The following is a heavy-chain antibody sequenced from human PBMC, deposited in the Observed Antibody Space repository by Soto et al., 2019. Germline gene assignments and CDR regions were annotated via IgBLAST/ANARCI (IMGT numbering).Heavy chain of an antibody. CDR2: ISGSGGNT. J-gene: IGHJ4*01. D-gene: IGHD2-21*01. Sequence: EVQLLESGGGLVQPGGSLRLSCAASGFTFSTYAMSWVRQAPGKGLEWVSAISGSGGNTYSADSVKGRFTISRDNSKNTLYLQMNSLRAEDTAVYYCAKLVKQYYFDYWGHGTLVTASS. V-gene: IGHV3-23*01. CDR1: GFTFSTYA. CDR3: AKLVKQYYFDY.